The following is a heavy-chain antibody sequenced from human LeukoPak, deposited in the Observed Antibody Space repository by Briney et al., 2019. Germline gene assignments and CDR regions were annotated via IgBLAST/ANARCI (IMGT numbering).Heavy chain of an antibody. D-gene: IGHD1-26*01. Sequence: ASVKVSCKASGYTFSSYYMHWARQAPGQGLEWMGVINPSAGTTSYAQKFQGRVTMTRDTSTSTVYMELSSLRSDDTAVYYCARDHSGSQHWFDPWGQGTLVTVSS. CDR3: ARDHSGSQHWFDP. CDR2: INPSAGTT. CDR1: GYTFSSYY. J-gene: IGHJ5*02. V-gene: IGHV1-46*01.